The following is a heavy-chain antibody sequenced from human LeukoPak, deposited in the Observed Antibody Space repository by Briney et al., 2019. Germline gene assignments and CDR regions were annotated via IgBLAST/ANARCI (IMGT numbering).Heavy chain of an antibody. J-gene: IGHJ3*02. Sequence: GGSLRLSCAASGFTFNSYAMNWVRQAPGTGLEWVSTVTAAGGDTYADSVKGRFTISRDIAKNTLHLQMNSLRVDDTAVYYCVKDPNGDYIGTFDIWGQGTMVTVSS. CDR1: GFTFNSYA. V-gene: IGHV3-23*01. D-gene: IGHD4-17*01. CDR3: VKDPNGDYIGTFDI. CDR2: VTAAGGDT.